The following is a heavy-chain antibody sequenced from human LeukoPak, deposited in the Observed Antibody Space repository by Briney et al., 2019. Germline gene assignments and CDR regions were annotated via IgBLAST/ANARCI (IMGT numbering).Heavy chain of an antibody. J-gene: IGHJ3*02. CDR1: GGSISSGGYS. Sequence: NPSETLSLTCAVSGGSISSGGYSWSWIRQPPGKGLEWIGYIYNSGNTYYKPSLKSRITISIDTSKNQFSLKLNSVTAADTAVYYCARDQGVDIVANRAFDIWGQGTMVTVSS. D-gene: IGHD5-12*01. CDR3: ARDQGVDIVANRAFDI. V-gene: IGHV4-30-4*07. CDR2: IYNSGNT.